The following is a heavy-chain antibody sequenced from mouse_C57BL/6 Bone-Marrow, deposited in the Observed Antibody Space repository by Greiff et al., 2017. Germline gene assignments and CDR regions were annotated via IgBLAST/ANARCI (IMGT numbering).Heavy chain of an antibody. Sequence: QVQLQQSGAELVKPGASVKMSCKASGYTFTSYWITWVKQRPGQGLEWIGDIYPGSGSTNYNEKFKSKATLTVDTSSSTAYMQLSSLTSEDSAVYYCASSSNPCAMDYWGQGTSVTVSS. V-gene: IGHV1-55*01. D-gene: IGHD4-1*01. J-gene: IGHJ4*01. CDR3: ASSSNPCAMDY. CDR1: GYTFTSYW. CDR2: IYPGSGST.